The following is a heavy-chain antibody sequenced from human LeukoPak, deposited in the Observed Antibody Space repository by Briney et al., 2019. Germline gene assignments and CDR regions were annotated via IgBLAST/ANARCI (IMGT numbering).Heavy chain of an antibody. J-gene: IGHJ6*03. D-gene: IGHD3-3*01. CDR1: GGSISSSSYY. V-gene: IGHV4-39*01. CDR3: ARHLSYDFFNYYYYMDV. Sequence: SETLSLTCTVSGGSISSSSYYWGWIRQPPGKGLEWIGSIYYSGSTYYNPSLKSRVTISVDTSKNQFSLKLSTVTAADTAVYYCARHLSYDFFNYYYYMDVWGKGTTVTVSS. CDR2: IYYSGST.